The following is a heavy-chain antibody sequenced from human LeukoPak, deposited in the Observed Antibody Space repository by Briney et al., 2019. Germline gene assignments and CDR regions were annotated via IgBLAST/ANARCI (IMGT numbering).Heavy chain of an antibody. CDR1: GYTFTGYY. CDR2: INPNSGGT. V-gene: IGHV1-2*02. Sequence: GASVKVSCKASGYTFTGYYMHWARQAPGQGLEWMGWINPNSGGTNYAQKFQGRVTMTRDTSISTAYMELSRLRSDDTAVYYCARDLGDSSGYSPPAEYFQHWGQGTLVTVSS. D-gene: IGHD3-22*01. CDR3: ARDLGDSSGYSPPAEYFQH. J-gene: IGHJ1*01.